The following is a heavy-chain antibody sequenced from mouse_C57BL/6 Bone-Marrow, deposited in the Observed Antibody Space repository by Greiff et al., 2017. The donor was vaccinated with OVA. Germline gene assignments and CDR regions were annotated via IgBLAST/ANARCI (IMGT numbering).Heavy chain of an antibody. CDR3: ARAGSSSYYFDY. J-gene: IGHJ2*01. CDR2: ISYDGSN. V-gene: IGHV3-6*01. Sequence: QSGPGLVKPSQSLSLTCSVTGYSITSGYYWNWIRQIPGNKLEWMGYISYDGSNNYNPSLKNRISITRDTSKNQFFLKLNSVTTEDTATYYCARAGSSSYYFDYWGQGTTLTVSS. CDR1: GYSITSGYY. D-gene: IGHD1-1*01.